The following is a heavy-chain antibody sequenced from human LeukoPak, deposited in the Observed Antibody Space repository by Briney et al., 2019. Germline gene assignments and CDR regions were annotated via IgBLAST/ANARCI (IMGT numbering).Heavy chain of an antibody. CDR1: GGSFSDYY. V-gene: IGHV4-34*01. Sequence: SETLSLTCTVYGGSFSDYYWNWIRQPPGKGLEWIGEINHSGSTNYNPSLKSRVTISVDSSKNQFSLRLSSVTAADTAVYYCARGYYGSGSYWGFDYWGQGTLVTVSS. J-gene: IGHJ4*02. CDR3: ARGYYGSGSYWGFDY. D-gene: IGHD3-10*01. CDR2: INHSGST.